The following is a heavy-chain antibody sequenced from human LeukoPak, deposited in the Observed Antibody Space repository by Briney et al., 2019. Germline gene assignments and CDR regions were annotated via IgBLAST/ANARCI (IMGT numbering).Heavy chain of an antibody. D-gene: IGHD3-22*01. CDR2: ISAYNGNT. CDR3: ARVAVEKNYYDSSGYQRAAFDI. Sequence: ASVKVSCKASGYTFTSYGISWVRQAPGQGLEWMGWISAYNGNTNYAQKLQGRVTMTTGTSTSTAYMELRSLRSDDTAVYYCARVAVEKNYYDSSGYQRAAFDIWGQGTMVTVSS. V-gene: IGHV1-18*01. CDR1: GYTFTSYG. J-gene: IGHJ3*02.